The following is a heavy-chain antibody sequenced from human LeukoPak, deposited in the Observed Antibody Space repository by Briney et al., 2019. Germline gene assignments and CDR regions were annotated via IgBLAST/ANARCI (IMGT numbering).Heavy chain of an antibody. V-gene: IGHV4-59*01. CDR1: GGSISSYY. Sequence: SETLSLTCTVSGGSISSYYWSWIRQPPGKGLEWIGYIYYSGSTNYNPSLKSRVTISVDTSKNQSSLKLSSVTAADTAMYYCARDYYDSSGYLNWFDPWGQGTLVTVSS. J-gene: IGHJ5*02. D-gene: IGHD3-22*01. CDR2: IYYSGST. CDR3: ARDYYDSSGYLNWFDP.